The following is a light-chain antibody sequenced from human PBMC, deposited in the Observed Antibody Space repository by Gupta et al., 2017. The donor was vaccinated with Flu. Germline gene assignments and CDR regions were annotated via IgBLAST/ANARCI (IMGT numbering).Light chain of an antibody. CDR2: DVS. V-gene: IGLV2-14*01. CDR3: HSDTLSGNLVL. CDR1: SSDVGGYNH. J-gene: IGLJ2*01. Sequence: QSALTQPASVSGSPGPSITIYCSGTSSDVGGYNHVSWYQHHPGKAPNLLIYDVSNRPSGTSNRFSGSKSATTASLTITGLQAEEEADYYCHSDTLSGNLVLFGGGTKRTVL.